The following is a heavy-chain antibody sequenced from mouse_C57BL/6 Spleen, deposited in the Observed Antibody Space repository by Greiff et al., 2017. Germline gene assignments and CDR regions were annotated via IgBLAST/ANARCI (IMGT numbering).Heavy chain of an antibody. Sequence: QVQLQQSGPELVKPGASVKISCTASGYAFSSSCMNWVKQRPGTGLEWIGRIYPGDGDTNYNGKFKGKATLTADTSSSTAYMQLSSLTSEDSAVYFCAGDYGSSYFDYWGQGTTLTVSS. CDR3: AGDYGSSYFDY. CDR2: IYPGDGDT. V-gene: IGHV1-82*01. J-gene: IGHJ2*01. CDR1: GYAFSSSC. D-gene: IGHD1-1*01.